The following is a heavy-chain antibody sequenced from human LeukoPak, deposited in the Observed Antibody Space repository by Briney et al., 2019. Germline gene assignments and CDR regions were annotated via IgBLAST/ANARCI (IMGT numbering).Heavy chain of an antibody. Sequence: PSETLSLTCTVSSYSIASSIYYWGWIRHTPVTGLEWIGRIDFTGDTYYNPSLNILVTMSVDTSKNQFSLKLASVTAADTAVYFCARHGGSPPYYYYYIDVWGKGTTVTVSS. V-gene: IGHV4-39*01. CDR2: IDFTGDT. CDR3: ARHGGSPPYYYYYIDV. D-gene: IGHD3-16*01. CDR1: SYSIASSIYY. J-gene: IGHJ6*03.